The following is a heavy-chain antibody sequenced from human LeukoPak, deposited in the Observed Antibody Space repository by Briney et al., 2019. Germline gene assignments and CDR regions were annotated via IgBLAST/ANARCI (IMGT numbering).Heavy chain of an antibody. CDR2: ISSSGSTI. J-gene: IGHJ6*04. V-gene: IGHV3-48*03. Sequence: GGSLRLSCAAPGFTFSSYEMNWVRQAPGKGLEWVSYISSSGSTIYYADSVKGRFTVSRDNAKNSLYLQMNSLRAEDTAVYYCAELGITMIGGVWGKGTTVTISS. CDR1: GFTFSSYE. D-gene: IGHD3-10*02. CDR3: AELGITMIGGV.